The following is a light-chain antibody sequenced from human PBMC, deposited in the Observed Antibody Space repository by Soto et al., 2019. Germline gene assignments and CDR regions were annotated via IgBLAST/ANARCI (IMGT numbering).Light chain of an antibody. CDR1: SSDVGAYDY. J-gene: IGLJ1*01. V-gene: IGLV2-14*03. Sequence: QSALTQPASVSGSPGQSIAISCTGTSSDVGAYDYVSWYQQHPDKAPKLMIYEVSNRPSGVSDRFSGSKSVNTATLTISGLQAEDEADYYSASYTTTTIRVFGTGTKVTVL. CDR2: EVS. CDR3: ASYTTTTIRV.